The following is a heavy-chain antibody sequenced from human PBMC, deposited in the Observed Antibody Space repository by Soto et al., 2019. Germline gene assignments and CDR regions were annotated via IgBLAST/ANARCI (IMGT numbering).Heavy chain of an antibody. CDR3: AIYCGSPSCFISLSDH. CDR1: GFTFSAYW. J-gene: IGHJ4*02. D-gene: IGHD2-2*01. Sequence: EVQLVESGGGLVQPGGSLRLSCAASGFTFSAYWMNWVRQAPGKGLEWVANINQDGSETSYVDSVKGRFTISRDNARSSLYLKMTSLTAEDTAIYCYAIYCGSPSCFISLSDHCGPGTLVTVYS. V-gene: IGHV3-7*01. CDR2: INQDGSET.